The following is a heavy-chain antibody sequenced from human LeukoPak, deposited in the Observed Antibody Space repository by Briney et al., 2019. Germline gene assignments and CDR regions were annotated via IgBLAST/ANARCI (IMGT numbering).Heavy chain of an antibody. Sequence: SETLSLTCTVSGGSISSYYWSWIRQPPGKGLEWIGYIYYSGSTNYNPSLKSRVTISVDTSKNQFSLKLSSVTAADTAVYYCARSMTPVDAFDIWGQGTMVTVSS. D-gene: IGHD2-15*01. V-gene: IGHV4-59*08. CDR2: IYYSGST. CDR1: GGSISSYY. J-gene: IGHJ3*02. CDR3: ARSMTPVDAFDI.